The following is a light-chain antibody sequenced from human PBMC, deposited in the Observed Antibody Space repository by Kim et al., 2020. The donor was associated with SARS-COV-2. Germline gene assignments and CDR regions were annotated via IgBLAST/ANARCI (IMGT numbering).Light chain of an antibody. Sequence: GSPGKSPPLPCRPCQCMNCNLALYQQEPGQAPRLPIYCSSNRAPGIPARFSCTGFGTDFTLPISSLQSEEFAVYYWQQYDYWPPYAFGQGTKLEI. CDR1: QCMNCN. CDR3: QQYDYWPPYA. J-gene: IGKJ2*01. CDR2: CSS. V-gene: IGKV3-15*01.